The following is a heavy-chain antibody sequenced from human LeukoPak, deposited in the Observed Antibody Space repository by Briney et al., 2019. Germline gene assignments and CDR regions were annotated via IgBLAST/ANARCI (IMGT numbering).Heavy chain of an antibody. J-gene: IGHJ4*02. CDR2: IYYSGST. CDR3: ASGRSGGGSGSYFNYRLYYFDY. V-gene: IGHV4-39*07. D-gene: IGHD3-10*01. Sequence: SETLSLTCTVSGGSISSSYYYWGWIRQPPGKGLEWIGSIYYSGSTYYNPSLKSRVTISLDTSKNQFSLKLTSVTAADTALYYCASGRSGGGSGSYFNYRLYYFDYWGQGTLVTVSS. CDR1: GGSISSSYYY.